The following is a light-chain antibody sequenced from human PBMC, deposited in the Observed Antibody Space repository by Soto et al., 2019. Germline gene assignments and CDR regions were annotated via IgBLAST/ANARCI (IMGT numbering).Light chain of an antibody. J-gene: IGKJ1*01. Sequence: DIQMTQSPSSLSASVGDRVTITCRASHSISSWLAWYQQKPGKAPNLLIYDASTLESGVPSRFSGSGSGTEFTLTISSLQPDDFATYYCQQYNSYWTFGQGTKWIS. CDR1: HSISSW. CDR3: QQYNSYWT. V-gene: IGKV1-5*01. CDR2: DAS.